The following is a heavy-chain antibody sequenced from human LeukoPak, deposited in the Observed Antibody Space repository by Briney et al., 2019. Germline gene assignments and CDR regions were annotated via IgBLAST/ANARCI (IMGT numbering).Heavy chain of an antibody. J-gene: IGHJ4*02. CDR3: ARGFSSSYHHYNKGVADY. D-gene: IGHD2-15*01. V-gene: IGHV4-59*12. CDR1: GGSIGSYY. CDR2: IYYSGST. Sequence: SEALSLTCTVSGGSIGSYYWSWIRQPPGKGLEWIGYIYYSGSTNYNPSLKSRVTISVDTSKNQFSLKLSSVTAADTAVYYCARGFSSSYHHYNKGVADYWGQGTLVTVSS.